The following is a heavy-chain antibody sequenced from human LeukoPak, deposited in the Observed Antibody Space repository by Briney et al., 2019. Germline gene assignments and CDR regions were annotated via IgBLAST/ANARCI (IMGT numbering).Heavy chain of an antibody. V-gene: IGHV3-7*01. Sequence: GGSLRLSCAASGLTFSSYWMSWVRQAPGKGLGWVASIKQDGTETYYVDSVKGRFTISRDNAKNSLYLQMNSLRAEDTAMYYCARGDSGWGGGDAFHIWGQGTMVTVSS. J-gene: IGHJ3*02. D-gene: IGHD3-10*01. CDR1: GLTFSSYW. CDR3: ARGDSGWGGGDAFHI. CDR2: IKQDGTET.